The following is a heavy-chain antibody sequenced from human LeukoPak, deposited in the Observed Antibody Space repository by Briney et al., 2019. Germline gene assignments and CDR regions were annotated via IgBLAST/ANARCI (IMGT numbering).Heavy chain of an antibody. V-gene: IGHV3-53*01. J-gene: IGHJ4*02. CDR3: ARGDYYDSSGYYYNFDY. Sequence: GGSLRLSCAASGFTVSSNYMSWVRQAPGKGLEWVSVIYSGGSTYYADSVKGRFTISRDNSKNTLYLQMNSLRAEDTAVYYCARGDYYDSSGYYYNFDYWGQGTLVTVSS. CDR2: IYSGGST. D-gene: IGHD3-22*01. CDR1: GFTVSSNY.